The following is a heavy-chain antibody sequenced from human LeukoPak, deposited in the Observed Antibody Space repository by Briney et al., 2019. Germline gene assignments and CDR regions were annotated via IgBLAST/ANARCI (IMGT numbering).Heavy chain of an antibody. CDR3: ARDPNWDSWFDP. D-gene: IGHD3-16*01. CDR2: ISHNGNA. Sequence: SETLSLTCAVSGYSLGTAYYWVWIPQPPGKGLEWLGTISHNGNAYYNPSLKGRLTMSVETANNQFSLHLNSVTAADAAVYFCARDPNWDSWFDPWGQGALVTVSS. V-gene: IGHV4-38-2*02. CDR1: GYSLGTAYY. J-gene: IGHJ5*02.